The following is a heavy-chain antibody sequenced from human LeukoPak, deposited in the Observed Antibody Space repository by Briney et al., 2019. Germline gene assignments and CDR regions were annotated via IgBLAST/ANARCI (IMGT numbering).Heavy chain of an antibody. CDR2: IYTTGST. CDR3: ANASGY. Sequence: SETLSLTCSVSGDSISSDYWSWIRQLAGKGLEWIGRIYTTGSTNYNPSLKSRVTMSVDMSKNQFSLKLSSVTAADTAVYYCANASGYWGQGTLVTVSS. V-gene: IGHV4-4*07. CDR1: GDSISSDY. D-gene: IGHD6-19*01. J-gene: IGHJ4*02.